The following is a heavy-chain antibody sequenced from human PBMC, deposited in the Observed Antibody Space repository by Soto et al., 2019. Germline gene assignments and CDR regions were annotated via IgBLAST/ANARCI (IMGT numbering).Heavy chain of an antibody. CDR3: VKWPDSSGYDPDY. Sequence: PGGSLRLSCAASGFTFSSYGMHWVRQAPGKGLEWVAVIWYDGSNKYYADSVKGRFTISRDNSKNTLYLQMNSLRAEDTAVYYCVKWPDSSGYDPDYWGQGTLVTVSS. D-gene: IGHD3-22*01. CDR1: GFTFSSYG. CDR2: IWYDGSNK. J-gene: IGHJ4*02. V-gene: IGHV3-33*06.